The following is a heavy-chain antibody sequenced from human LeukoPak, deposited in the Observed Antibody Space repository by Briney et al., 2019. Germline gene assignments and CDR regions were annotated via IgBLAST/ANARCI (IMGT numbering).Heavy chain of an antibody. J-gene: IGHJ6*02. V-gene: IGHV4-31*03. CDR3: ARDRWVDTAMVQGGMDV. Sequence: SQTLSLTCTVSGGSISSGGYYWSWIRQHPGKGLEWIGYIYYSGSTYYNPSLKSRVTISVDTSKNQFSLKLSSVTAADTAAYYCARDRWVDTAMVQGGMDVWGQGTTVTVSS. CDR2: IYYSGST. D-gene: IGHD5-18*01. CDR1: GGSISSGGYY.